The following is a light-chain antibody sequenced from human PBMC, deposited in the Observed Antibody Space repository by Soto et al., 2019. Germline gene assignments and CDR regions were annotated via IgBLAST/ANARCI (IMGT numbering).Light chain of an antibody. CDR3: ASWDDSRKGVV. V-gene: IGLV1-44*01. CDR1: SSNIGSNT. J-gene: IGLJ2*01. Sequence: QSVLTQPRSASGTPGQRVTISGSGSSSNIGSNTVTWYQHLPGTAPKLLIYSNDQRPSGVPDRFSGSKSGTSASLAISGLQSEDEADYYCASWDDSRKGVVFGGGTKVTVL. CDR2: SND.